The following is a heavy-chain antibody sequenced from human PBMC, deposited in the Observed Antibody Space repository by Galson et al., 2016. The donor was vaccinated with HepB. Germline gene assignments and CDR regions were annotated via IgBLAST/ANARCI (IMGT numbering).Heavy chain of an antibody. V-gene: IGHV3-49*03. CDR1: GFIFGDYA. Sequence: SLRLSCAASGFIFGDYAMSWFRQAPGKGLEWVGFIRSKGYGGTIEYAASVNGRFIISRDDSESTAYLQMNSLTTEYTAVYYCSRGDYDYVWGSYSYSGMDVWGQGTTVTVSS. D-gene: IGHD3-16*01. CDR2: IRSKGYGGTI. CDR3: SRGDYDYVWGSYSYSGMDV. J-gene: IGHJ6*02.